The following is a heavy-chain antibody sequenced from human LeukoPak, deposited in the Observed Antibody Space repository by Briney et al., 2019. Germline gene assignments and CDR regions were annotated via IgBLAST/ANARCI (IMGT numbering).Heavy chain of an antibody. CDR1: GGTFSSYA. V-gene: IGHV1-18*01. J-gene: IGHJ5*02. CDR2: ISAYNGNT. Sequence: ASVKVSCKVSGGTFSSYAVSWVRQAPGQGLEWMGWISAYNGNTNYAQKLQGRVTMTADTSTSTAYMELRSLRPDDTAVYYCAGHTYYDFWSGHGESWFDPWGQGTLVTVSS. CDR3: AGHTYYDFWSGHGESWFDP. D-gene: IGHD3-3*01.